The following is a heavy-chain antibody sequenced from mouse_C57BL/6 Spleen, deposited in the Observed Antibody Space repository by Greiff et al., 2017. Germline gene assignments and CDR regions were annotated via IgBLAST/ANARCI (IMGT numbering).Heavy chain of an antibody. CDR1: GYAFSSSW. V-gene: IGHV1-82*01. CDR2: IYPGDGDT. CDR3: ARSGYYGSSYDWYFDV. Sequence: VQLQQSGPELVKPGASVKISCKASGYAFSSSWMNWVKQRPGKGLEWIGRIYPGDGDTNYNGKFKGKATLTADKSSSTAYMQLSSLTSADSAVYFCARSGYYGSSYDWYFDVWGTGTTVTVSS. D-gene: IGHD1-1*01. J-gene: IGHJ1*03.